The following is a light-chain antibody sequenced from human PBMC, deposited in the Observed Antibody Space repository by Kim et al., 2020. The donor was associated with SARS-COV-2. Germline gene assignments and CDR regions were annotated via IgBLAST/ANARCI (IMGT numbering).Light chain of an antibody. CDR2: DAS. V-gene: IGKV3-15*01. Sequence: SPGRDAPLSCTASQSERSGLDWYQQKPGQAPRLLIYDASTSATGIQARFSGSGSGTEFTLTLSSLWAEDIAVYLLQQYNNWPPLTFGGGTKVDIK. J-gene: IGKJ4*01. CDR3: QQYNNWPPLT. CDR1: QSERSG.